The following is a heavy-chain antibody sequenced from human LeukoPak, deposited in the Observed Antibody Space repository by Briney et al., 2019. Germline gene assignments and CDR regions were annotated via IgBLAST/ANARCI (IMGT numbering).Heavy chain of an antibody. V-gene: IGHV3-7*03. J-gene: IGHJ4*02. D-gene: IGHD5-12*01. Sequence: GGSLRLSCAASGFSFGSYWMSWVRRAPGKGLEWVANIKQEGSEKFYVDSVKGRFTISRDNAKNSLYLQMNSLRPDDTAFYYCAKDIAATIVTGYDHWGQGIQVTVSS. CDR3: AKDIAATIVTGYDH. CDR2: IKQEGSEK. CDR1: GFSFGSYW.